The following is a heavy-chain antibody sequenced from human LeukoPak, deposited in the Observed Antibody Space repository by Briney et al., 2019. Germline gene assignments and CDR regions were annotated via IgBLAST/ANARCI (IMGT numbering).Heavy chain of an antibody. V-gene: IGHV3-74*01. Sequence: GGSLRLSCASSGFTFSSYWMHWVRQAPGKGLVWVSRIKSDGSTNYADSVKGRFTISRDNAKNTVSLQMNSLRAEDTGVYYCARAPSEIGGYYPEYFRHWGQGTLVTVSS. J-gene: IGHJ1*01. CDR2: IKSDGST. D-gene: IGHD3-22*01. CDR3: ARAPSEIGGYYPEYFRH. CDR1: GFTFSSYW.